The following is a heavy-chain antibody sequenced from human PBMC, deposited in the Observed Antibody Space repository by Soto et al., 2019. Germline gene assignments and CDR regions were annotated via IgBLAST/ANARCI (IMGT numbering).Heavy chain of an antibody. CDR1: GFTFSSYG. CDR3: AKDLLPNTVTTCGS. J-gene: IGHJ5*02. Sequence: QVQVVESGGGVVQPGRSLRLSCAASGFTFSSYGMHWVRQAPGKGLEWVAVISYHGNDKYYADSVKGRFTISRDNFKSTLYLQMSSLRAEDTAIYFCAKDLLPNTVTTCGSWGQGTLVTVSS. V-gene: IGHV3-30*18. CDR2: ISYHGNDK. D-gene: IGHD4-17*01.